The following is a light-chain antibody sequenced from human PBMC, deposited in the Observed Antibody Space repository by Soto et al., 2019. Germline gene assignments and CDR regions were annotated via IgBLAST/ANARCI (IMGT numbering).Light chain of an antibody. CDR3: SSYGGSNNLI. CDR1: SSDVGKYDY. CDR2: EVS. V-gene: IGLV2-8*01. Sequence: QSALTQPPSASGSPGQSVTISCTGTSSDVGKYDYVSWFQHHPGKAPKLIIYEVSKRPSGVPDRFSGSKSGNTASLSVSGLQADDEADYYCSSYGGSNNLIFGGGTKLTVL. J-gene: IGLJ2*01.